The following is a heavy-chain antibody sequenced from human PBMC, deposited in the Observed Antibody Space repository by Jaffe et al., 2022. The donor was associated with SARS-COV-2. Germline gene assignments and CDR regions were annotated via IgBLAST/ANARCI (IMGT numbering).Heavy chain of an antibody. D-gene: IGHD2-15*01. CDR3: ARATSRSSFGY. CDR1: GGSISSGSYY. Sequence: QVQLQESGPGLVKPSQTLSLTCTVSGGSISSGSYYWSWIRQPAGKGLEWIGRIYTSGSTNYNPSLKSRVTISVDTSKNQFSLKLSSVTAADTAVYYCARATSRSSFGYWGQGTLVTVSS. CDR2: IYTSGST. V-gene: IGHV4-61*02. J-gene: IGHJ4*02.